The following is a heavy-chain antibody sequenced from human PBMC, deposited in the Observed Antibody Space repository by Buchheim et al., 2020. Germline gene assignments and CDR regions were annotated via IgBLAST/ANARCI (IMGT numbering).Heavy chain of an antibody. D-gene: IGHD3-16*02. J-gene: IGHJ4*02. Sequence: QVQLQESGPGLVKPSETLSLTCTVSGGSISGYHWSWIRQPPGKGLEWIAYIYYTGSTSYNPSLESPVTISVDTSKNYFPLKLGSVTAADTAVYFCARHTRGDSRTYPLDYWGQGTL. CDR3: ARHTRGDSRTYPLDY. V-gene: IGHV4-59*08. CDR1: GGSISGYH. CDR2: IYYTGST.